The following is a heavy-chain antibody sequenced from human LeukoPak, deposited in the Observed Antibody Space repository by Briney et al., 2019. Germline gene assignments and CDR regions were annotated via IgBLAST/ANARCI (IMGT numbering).Heavy chain of an antibody. J-gene: IGHJ4*02. D-gene: IGHD4-17*01. CDR1: GGSISSGSYY. CDR2: IYTSGST. CDR3: ARQGSGDYAFDY. V-gene: IGHV4-61*02. Sequence: SQTLSLTCTVSGGSISSGSYYWSWIRQPAGKGLEWIGRIYTSGSTNYNPSLKSRVTISVDTSKNQFSLKLSSVTAADTAVYYCARQGSGDYAFDYWGQGTLVTVSS.